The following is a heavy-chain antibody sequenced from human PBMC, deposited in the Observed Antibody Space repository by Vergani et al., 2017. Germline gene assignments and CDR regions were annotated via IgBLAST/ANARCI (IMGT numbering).Heavy chain of an antibody. V-gene: IGHV4-34*01. D-gene: IGHD6-6*01. Sequence: QVQLQQWGAGLLKPSETLSLTCAVYGGSFSGYYWSWIRQPPGKGLEWIGEINHSGSTNYNPSLKSRVTISVDTSKNLFSLKLSSVTAADTAVYYRARGPSVHYYYMGVWGKGTTVTVSS. CDR2: INHSGST. CDR3: ARGPSVHYYYMGV. J-gene: IGHJ6*03. CDR1: GGSFSGYY.